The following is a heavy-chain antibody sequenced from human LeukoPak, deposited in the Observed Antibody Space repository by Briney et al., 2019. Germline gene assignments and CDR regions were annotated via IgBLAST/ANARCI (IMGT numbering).Heavy chain of an antibody. CDR1: GGTFSSYA. Sequence: ASVKVSCKASGGTFSSYAISWVRQAPGQGLEWMGGIIPIFGTANYAQKFQGRVTITADEPTSTAYMELSSLRSEDTAVYYCARLGAAAVDYWGQGTLVTVSS. CDR3: ARLGAAAVDY. D-gene: IGHD6-13*01. J-gene: IGHJ4*02. CDR2: IIPIFGTA. V-gene: IGHV1-69*13.